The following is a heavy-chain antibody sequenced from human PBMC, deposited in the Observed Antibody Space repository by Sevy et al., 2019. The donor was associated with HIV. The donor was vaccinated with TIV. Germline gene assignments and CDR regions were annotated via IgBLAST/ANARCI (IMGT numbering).Heavy chain of an antibody. J-gene: IGHJ4*02. D-gene: IGHD6-6*01. Sequence: SETLSLTCTVSGGSISSGGYYWSWIRQHPGKGLEWIGYIYYSGSTYYHPSLKSRVTISVDTSKNQFSLKLSSVTAADTAVYYCARGAPREYSSSSGYYFDYWGQGTLAPSPQ. CDR3: ARGAPREYSSSSGYYFDY. CDR1: GGSISSGGYY. CDR2: IYYSGST. V-gene: IGHV4-31*03.